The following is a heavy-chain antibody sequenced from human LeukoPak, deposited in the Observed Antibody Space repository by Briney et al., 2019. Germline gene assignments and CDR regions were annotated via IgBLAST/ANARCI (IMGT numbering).Heavy chain of an antibody. D-gene: IGHD3-3*01. CDR2: IYYSGST. CDR3: ARAAEIYDFWSGYGTGYYYYMDV. V-gene: IGHV4-31*03. Sequence: PSQTLSLTFSVSCGSISSGGYYWSWIRQHPGKGLEWIGYIYYSGSTYYNPSLKSRVTISVDTSKNQFSLKLSSVTAADTAVYYCARAAEIYDFWSGYGTGYYYYMDVWGKGTTVTVSS. J-gene: IGHJ6*03. CDR1: CGSISSGGYY.